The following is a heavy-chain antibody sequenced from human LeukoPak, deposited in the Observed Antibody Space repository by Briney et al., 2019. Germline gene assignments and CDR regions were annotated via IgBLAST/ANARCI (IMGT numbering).Heavy chain of an antibody. D-gene: IGHD5-18*01. Sequence: SETLSLTCAVYGGSFSGYYWSWIRQPPGKGLEWIGEINHSGSTNYNPSLKSRVTISVDTSKNQLSLKLSSVAAADTAVYYCARVSGYSFGYWGQGTLVTVSS. CDR1: GGSFSGYY. CDR3: ARVSGYSFGY. J-gene: IGHJ4*02. V-gene: IGHV4-34*01. CDR2: INHSGST.